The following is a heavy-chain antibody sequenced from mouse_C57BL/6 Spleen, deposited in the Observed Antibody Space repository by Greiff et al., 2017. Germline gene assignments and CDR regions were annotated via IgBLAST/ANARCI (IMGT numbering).Heavy chain of an antibody. CDR1: GYTFTSYW. D-gene: IGHD1-1*01. Sequence: QVQLQQPGAELVRPGSSVKLSCKASGYTFTSYWMAWVKQRPGQGLEWIGNIYPSDSETHYNQKFKDKAPLTVDKSSSTAYMQLRSLTSEDSAVYYCARDYGSSPYYAIDYWGQGTSVTVSS. CDR2: IYPSDSET. J-gene: IGHJ4*01. V-gene: IGHV1-61*01. CDR3: ARDYGSSPYYAIDY.